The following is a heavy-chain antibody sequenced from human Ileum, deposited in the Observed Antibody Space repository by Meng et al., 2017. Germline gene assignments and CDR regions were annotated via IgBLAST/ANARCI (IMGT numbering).Heavy chain of an antibody. CDR1: GGSFSGYY. V-gene: IGHV4-34*01. J-gene: IGHJ4*02. D-gene: IGHD3-16*01. CDR3: ARGGGRYGPDFDY. CDR2: INHSGST. Sequence: QGQLRLVGAGLLKPSESLSLTFAGYGGSFSGYYWSWIRQPPGKGLEWIGEINHSGSTNYNPSLKSRVTISVDTSKNQFSLKLSSVTAADTAVYYCARGGGRYGPDFDYWGQGTLVTVSS.